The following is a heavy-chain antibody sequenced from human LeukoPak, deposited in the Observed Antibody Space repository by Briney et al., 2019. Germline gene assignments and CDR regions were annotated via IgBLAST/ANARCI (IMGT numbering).Heavy chain of an antibody. J-gene: IGHJ4*02. CDR1: GGSISSSSYY. D-gene: IGHD6-13*01. CDR2: IYYSGST. CDR3: ARVAAAGGVFDY. Sequence: SETLSLTCTVSGGSISSSSYYWGWIRQPPGKGLEWIGSIYYSGSTYYNPSLKSRVTISVDTSKNQFSLKLSSVTAADTAVYYCARVAAAGGVFDYWGQGTLVTVSS. V-gene: IGHV4-39*07.